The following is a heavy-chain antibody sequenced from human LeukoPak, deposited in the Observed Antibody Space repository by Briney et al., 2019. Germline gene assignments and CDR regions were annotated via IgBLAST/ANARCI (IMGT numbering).Heavy chain of an antibody. CDR2: INPNSGGT. J-gene: IGHJ4*02. D-gene: IGHD3-10*01. CDR1: GYTFTGYY. V-gene: IGHV1-2*02. CDR3: ARDGGYGSGSYSTDYFDY. Sequence: ASVKVSCKASGYTFTGYYMHWVRQAPGQGLEWMGWINPNSGGTKYAQKFPGRVTMTTDTSISTAYMELSRLRSDDTAVYYCARDGGYGSGSYSTDYFDYWGQGTLVTVSS.